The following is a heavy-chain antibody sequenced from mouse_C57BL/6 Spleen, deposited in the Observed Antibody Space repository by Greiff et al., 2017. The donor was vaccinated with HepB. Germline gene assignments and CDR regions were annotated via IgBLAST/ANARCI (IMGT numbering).Heavy chain of an antibody. CDR2: IDPSDSET. Sequence: QVQLQQSGAELVRPGSSVKLSCKASGYTFTSYWMHWVKQRPIQGLEWIGNIDPSDSETHYNQKFKDKATLTVDKSSSTAYMQLSSLTSEDSAVYYCAREGPIVYYFDYWGQGTTLTVSS. D-gene: IGHD2-12*01. CDR3: AREGPIVYYFDY. CDR1: GYTFTSYW. J-gene: IGHJ2*01. V-gene: IGHV1-52*01.